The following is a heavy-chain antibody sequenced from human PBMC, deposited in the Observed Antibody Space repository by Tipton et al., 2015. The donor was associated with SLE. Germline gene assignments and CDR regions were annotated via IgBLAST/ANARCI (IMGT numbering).Heavy chain of an antibody. D-gene: IGHD5-24*01. V-gene: IGHV3-30*02. J-gene: IGHJ3*02. CDR3: ATRRDGYNYGGFDI. CDR2: IRYDGSNK. Sequence: SLRLSCGASGFTFSRYGIHWVRQAPGKGLEWVAFIRYDGSNKFYADSVKGRFTISRDNSKNTVYLQMNSLRAEDTAVYYCATRRDGYNYGGFDIWGQGTMVTVSS. CDR1: GFTFSRYG.